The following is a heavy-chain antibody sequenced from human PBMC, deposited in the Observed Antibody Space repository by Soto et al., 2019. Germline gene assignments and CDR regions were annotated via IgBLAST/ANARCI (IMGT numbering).Heavy chain of an antibody. CDR2: IIPIFGTA. Sequence: QVQLVQSGAEVKKPGSSVKVSCKASGGTFSSYAISWVRQAPGQGLEWMGGIIPIFGTANYAQKFQGRVTITADESTSTAYMELSSLRSEDTAVYYCSRVTGVSGWYLKAYDGGYYYYYGMDVWGQGTTVTVSS. CDR3: SRVTGVSGWYLKAYDGGYYYYYGMDV. J-gene: IGHJ6*02. V-gene: IGHV1-69*01. D-gene: IGHD6-19*01. CDR1: GGTFSSYA.